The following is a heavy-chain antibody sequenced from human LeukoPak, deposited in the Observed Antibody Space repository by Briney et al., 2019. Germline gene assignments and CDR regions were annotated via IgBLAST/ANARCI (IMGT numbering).Heavy chain of an antibody. Sequence: GGSLRLSCAASGFTFSSYSMNWVRQAPGKGLEWVSYISSGSRTIYYADSVKGRFTMSRDNAKNSLYLQMNSLRPEDTAVYYCARAGAMTRIGAFDILGQGTMVTVSS. CDR3: ARAGAMTRIGAFDI. J-gene: IGHJ3*02. CDR1: GFTFSSYS. D-gene: IGHD3-22*01. CDR2: ISSGSRTI. V-gene: IGHV3-48*01.